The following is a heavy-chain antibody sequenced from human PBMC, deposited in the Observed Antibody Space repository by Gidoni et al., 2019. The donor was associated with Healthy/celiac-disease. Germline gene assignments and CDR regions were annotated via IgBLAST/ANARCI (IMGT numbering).Heavy chain of an antibody. CDR2: TRNKANSYTT. Sequence: EVQLVESGGGLVQPGGSLRLSCAASGFTFSDHYMDWVRQAPGKGLEWVGRTRNKANSYTTEYAASVKGRFTISRDDSKNSLYLQMNSLKTEDTAVYYCARGRGSSGFDYWGQGTLVTVSS. D-gene: IGHD6-13*01. J-gene: IGHJ4*02. CDR1: GFTFSDHY. V-gene: IGHV3-72*01. CDR3: ARGRGSSGFDY.